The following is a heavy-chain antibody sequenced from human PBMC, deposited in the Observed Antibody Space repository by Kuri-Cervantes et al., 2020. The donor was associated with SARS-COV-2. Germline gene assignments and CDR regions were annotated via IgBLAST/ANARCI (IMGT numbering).Heavy chain of an antibody. V-gene: IGHV3-30*02. CDR3: AKDYSSSSDWYFDL. CDR1: GFTFSSYG. J-gene: IGHJ2*01. CDR2: IWYGGSNK. Sequence: GESLKISCAASGFTFSSYGMHWVRQAPGKGLEWVAVIWYGGSNKYYADSVKGRFTISRDNSKNTLYLQMNSLRAEDTAVYYCAKDYSSSSDWYFDLWGRGTLVTVSS. D-gene: IGHD6-6*01.